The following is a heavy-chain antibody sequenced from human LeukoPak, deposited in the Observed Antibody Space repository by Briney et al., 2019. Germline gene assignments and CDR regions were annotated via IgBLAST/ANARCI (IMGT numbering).Heavy chain of an antibody. CDR2: ISWNSAGI. V-gene: IGHV3-9*01. Sequence: PGGSLRLSCAASGFTFDNSAMHWVRHAPGKGLEWVSGISWNSAGIHYADSVKGRFTISRDNAKNSLYLQMNGLRPEDTALYYCAKATRSSLVASFDVWGHGTMVTVSS. CDR3: AKATRSSLVASFDV. CDR1: GFTFDNSA. D-gene: IGHD2-8*02. J-gene: IGHJ3*01.